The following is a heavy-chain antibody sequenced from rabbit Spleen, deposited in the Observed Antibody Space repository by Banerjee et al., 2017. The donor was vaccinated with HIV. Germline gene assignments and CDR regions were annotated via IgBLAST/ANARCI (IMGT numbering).Heavy chain of an antibody. D-gene: IGHD6-1*01. CDR3: VREAGYGGYGDANL. CDR2: IDPVFGIT. V-gene: IGHV1S7*01. J-gene: IGHJ4*01. Sequence: QLEESAGGLVQPGGSLKLSCKASGFTLSSYYMNWVRQAPGKGLEWIGYIDPVFGITYYANWVNGRFSISSHNAQNTLFLQLNSLTAADTATYFCVREAGYGGYGDANLWGPGTLVTVS. CDR1: GFTLSSYY.